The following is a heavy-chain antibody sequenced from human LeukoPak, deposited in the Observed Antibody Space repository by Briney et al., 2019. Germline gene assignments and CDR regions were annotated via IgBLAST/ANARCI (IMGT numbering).Heavy chain of an antibody. J-gene: IGHJ4*02. V-gene: IGHV1-2*02. CDR2: IDPNSGGT. CDR1: GYTFTGYL. CDR3: ASAAVYGDPTNPYFDY. Sequence: ASVKVSCMASGYTFTGYLMYWVRQAPGQGLEWMGWIDPNSGGTNYAQKFQGRVTMTRDTSINTAFMELSRLRSDDSAVYYCASAAVYGDPTNPYFDYWGQGTLVTVSS. D-gene: IGHD4-17*01.